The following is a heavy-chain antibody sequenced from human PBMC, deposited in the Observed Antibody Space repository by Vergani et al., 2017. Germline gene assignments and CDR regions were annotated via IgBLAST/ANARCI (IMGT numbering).Heavy chain of an antibody. CDR2: IDWVDDK. V-gene: IGHV2-70*15. D-gene: IGHD5-18*01. CDR3: ARTGYSYSKAFDY. J-gene: IGHJ4*02. Sequence: QVTLRESGPALVKSTQTLTLTCNFSGFSLSTSGMCVSWIRQPPGKALEWLARIDWVDDKYYSTSLKTRLTISQDTSKNQVVLTMTNMDPVDTATYYCARTGYSYSKAFDYWGQGTLVTVSS. CDR1: GFSLSTSGMC.